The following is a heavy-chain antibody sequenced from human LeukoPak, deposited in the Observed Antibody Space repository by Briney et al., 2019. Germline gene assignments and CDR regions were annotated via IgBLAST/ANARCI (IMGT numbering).Heavy chain of an antibody. CDR2: IYHSEAT. CDR3: ARGPNDILTGYYRTFFDY. V-gene: IGHV4-30-2*01. Sequence: ASQTLSLTCVVSGGSISSGGYSWSWIRQPPGRGLEFIGYIYHSEATYYNPSLKSRVTISVDRPKDQFSLKLTSVTAADTAVYYCARGPNDILTGYYRTFFDYWGQGALVTVSS. J-gene: IGHJ4*02. D-gene: IGHD3-9*01. CDR1: GGSISSGGYS.